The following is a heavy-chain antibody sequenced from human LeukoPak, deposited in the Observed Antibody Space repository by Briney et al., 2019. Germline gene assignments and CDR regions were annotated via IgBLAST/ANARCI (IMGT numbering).Heavy chain of an antibody. J-gene: IGHJ4*02. D-gene: IGHD1-26*01. CDR2: ISPYNGNT. Sequence: GASVKVSCKASGYTFTSYGITWVRQAPGQGLEWMGWISPYNGNTNYAQKFQGRVTMTTDTSTRTGYMELRSLRPDDTAVYYCARALTIGSNFLGYFDYWGQGTLVTVSS. CDR3: ARALTIGSNFLGYFDY. V-gene: IGHV1-18*04. CDR1: GYTFTSYG.